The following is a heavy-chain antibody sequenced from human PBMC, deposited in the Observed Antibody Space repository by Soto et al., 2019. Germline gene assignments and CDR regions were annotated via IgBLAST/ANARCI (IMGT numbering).Heavy chain of an antibody. J-gene: IGHJ4*02. D-gene: IGHD4-17*01. Sequence: ASGTLSLTCTVSGGSISSYYWSWIRQPPGKGLEWIGYIYYSGSTNYNPSLKSRVTISVDTSKNQFSLKLSSVTAADTAVYYCARHKIIYGDYVFDYWGQGTLVTVSS. CDR3: ARHKIIYGDYVFDY. CDR2: IYYSGST. CDR1: GGSISSYY. V-gene: IGHV4-59*08.